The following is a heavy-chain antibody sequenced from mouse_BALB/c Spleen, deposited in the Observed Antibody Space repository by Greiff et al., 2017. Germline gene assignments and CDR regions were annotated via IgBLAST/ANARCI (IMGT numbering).Heavy chain of an antibody. CDR3: ARRGYRYDGGHLDY. J-gene: IGHJ2*01. CDR2: ISYSGST. Sequence: EVQLQESGPGLVKPSQSLSLTCTVTGYSITSDYAWNWIRQFPGNKLEWMGYISYSGSTSYNPSLKSRISITRDTSKNQFFLQLNSVTTEDTATYYCARRGYRYDGGHLDYWGQGTTLTVSS. D-gene: IGHD2-14*01. V-gene: IGHV3-2*02. CDR1: GYSITSDYA.